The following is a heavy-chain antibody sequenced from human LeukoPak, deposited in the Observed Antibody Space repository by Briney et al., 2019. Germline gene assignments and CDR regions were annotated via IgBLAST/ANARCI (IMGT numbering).Heavy chain of an antibody. D-gene: IGHD2-15*01. Sequence: SETLSLICTVSGGSISSSSYYWAWIRRPPGKGLEWIGSMYYSRSTHYNPSIKSRVTISVDTSKNQCSLKLSSVTAADTAVYYCARAHIPSSLLVVVVAASSNWFYPWGQGTLVTDSS. CDR1: GGSISSSSYY. V-gene: IGHV4-39*01. J-gene: IGHJ5*02. CDR3: ARAHIPSSLLVVVVAASSNWFYP. CDR2: MYYSRST.